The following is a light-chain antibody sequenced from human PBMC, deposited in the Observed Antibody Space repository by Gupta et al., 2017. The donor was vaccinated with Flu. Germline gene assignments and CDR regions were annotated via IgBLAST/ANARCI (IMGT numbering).Light chain of an antibody. Sequence: RIAISCSGSTSNIGDQYVYWYQQFPGMAPKLVIHRNGQRPSGVPDRFSGSKSGTSASLAISGLRSEDEADYFCAAWDDGFVGSVFGGGTKLTVL. V-gene: IGLV1-47*01. CDR3: AAWDDGFVGSV. CDR1: TSNIGDQY. CDR2: RNG. J-gene: IGLJ3*02.